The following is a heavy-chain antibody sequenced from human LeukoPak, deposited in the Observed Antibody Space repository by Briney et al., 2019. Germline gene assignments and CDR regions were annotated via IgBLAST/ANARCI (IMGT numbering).Heavy chain of an antibody. CDR2: IYTSGST. Sequence: SQTLSLTCTVSGGSISSGSYYWSWIRQPAGKGLEWIGRIYTSGSTNYNPSLNSRVTISVDTSKNQFSLKLSSVTAADTAVYYCARAGILMVYAAYYYYGMDVWGQGTTVTVSS. D-gene: IGHD2-8*01. CDR3: ARAGILMVYAAYYYYGMDV. CDR1: GGSISSGSYY. V-gene: IGHV4-61*02. J-gene: IGHJ6*02.